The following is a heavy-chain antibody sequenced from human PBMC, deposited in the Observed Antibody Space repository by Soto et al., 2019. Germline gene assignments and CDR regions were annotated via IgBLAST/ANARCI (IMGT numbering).Heavy chain of an antibody. V-gene: IGHV4-59*08. CDR1: GVSISSYY. Sequence: SETLSLTCTVSGVSISSYYWSWIRQPPGKGLEWIGYIYYSGSTNYNPSLKSRVTISVDTSKNQSSLKLSSVTAADTAVYYCARLDAGNAFDIWGQGTMVTVSS. CDR3: ARLDAGNAFDI. J-gene: IGHJ3*02. D-gene: IGHD6-13*01. CDR2: IYYSGST.